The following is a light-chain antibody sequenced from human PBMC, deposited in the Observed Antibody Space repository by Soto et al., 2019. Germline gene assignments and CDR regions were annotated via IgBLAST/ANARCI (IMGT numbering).Light chain of an antibody. CDR3: QQYQNLWT. CDR1: QSVSSN. J-gene: IGKJ1*01. V-gene: IGKV3-15*01. Sequence: VMTQSPATLSLSLGDRATLSCRASQSVSSNLAWYQQKPGLAPRLLIYDASARATGIPARFSGSGSGTEFTLTISSMQSEDSAVYDCQQYQNLWTFGQGTKVDIK. CDR2: DAS.